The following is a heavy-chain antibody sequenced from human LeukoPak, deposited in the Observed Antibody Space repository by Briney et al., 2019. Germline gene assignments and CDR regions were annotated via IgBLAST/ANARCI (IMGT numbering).Heavy chain of an antibody. CDR3: ARERDDYIRVFNDAFDI. D-gene: IGHD3-16*01. V-gene: IGHV3-21*01. J-gene: IGHJ3*02. Sequence: GGSLRLSCAASGFTFSSYSMNWVRQAPGKGLEWVSSISSSSSYIYYADSVKGRFTIPRDNAKNSLYLQMNSLRAEDTAVYYCARERDDYIRVFNDAFDIWGQGTMVTVSS. CDR2: ISSSSSYI. CDR1: GFTFSSYS.